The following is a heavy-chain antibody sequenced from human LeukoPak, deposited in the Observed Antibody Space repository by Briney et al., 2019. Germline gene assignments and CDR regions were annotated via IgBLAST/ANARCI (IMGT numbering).Heavy chain of an antibody. CDR3: AREYSSSWYSYYYYYMDV. D-gene: IGHD6-13*01. Sequence: GGSLRLSCAASEFTFSSYWMSWVRQAPGKGLEWVANIKQDGSEKYYVDSVKGRFTISRDNAKNSLYLQMSSLRAEDTAVYYCAREYSSSWYSYYYYYMDVWGKGTTVTISS. V-gene: IGHV3-7*01. CDR2: IKQDGSEK. J-gene: IGHJ6*03. CDR1: EFTFSSYW.